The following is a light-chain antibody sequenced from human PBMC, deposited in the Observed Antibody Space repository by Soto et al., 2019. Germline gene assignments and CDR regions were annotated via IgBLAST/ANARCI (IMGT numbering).Light chain of an antibody. CDR3: QQDGSSPQT. CDR2: GAS. V-gene: IGKV3-20*01. CDR1: QSVSSSY. J-gene: IGKJ1*01. Sequence: SVSTQSPTTLSLSPREIATLSCRASQSVSSSYLAWYQQKPGQAPRLLIYGASSRATGIPDRFSGSGSGTDFTLTISRLEPEDFAVYYCQQDGSSPQTFGQGTKVDI.